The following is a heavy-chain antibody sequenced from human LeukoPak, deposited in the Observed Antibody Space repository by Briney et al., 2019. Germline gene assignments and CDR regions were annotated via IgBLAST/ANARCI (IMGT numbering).Heavy chain of an antibody. Sequence: SETLSLTCAVYGGSFSGYYWSWIRQPPGKGLEWIGEINHSGSTNYNPSLKSRVTISVDTSKNQFSLKLSSVTAADTAVYYCARDIGSYSSGWFNFNDAFDIWGQGTMVTVSS. CDR1: GGSFSGYY. V-gene: IGHV4-34*01. CDR2: INHSGST. D-gene: IGHD6-19*01. CDR3: ARDIGSYSSGWFNFNDAFDI. J-gene: IGHJ3*02.